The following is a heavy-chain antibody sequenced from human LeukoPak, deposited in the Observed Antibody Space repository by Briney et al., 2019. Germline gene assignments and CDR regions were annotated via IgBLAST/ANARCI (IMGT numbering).Heavy chain of an antibody. Sequence: GGSLRLSCAASGFTFSSFAMSWVRQAPGKGLGWVSVISGSGNSTYYADSVKGRFTVSRDNSKNTLYLQMNSLRAEDTALYYCARNDDYGGNGYFDYWGQGALVTGSS. CDR2: ISGSGNST. CDR3: ARNDDYGGNGYFDY. CDR1: GFTFSSFA. D-gene: IGHD4-23*01. J-gene: IGHJ4*02. V-gene: IGHV3-23*01.